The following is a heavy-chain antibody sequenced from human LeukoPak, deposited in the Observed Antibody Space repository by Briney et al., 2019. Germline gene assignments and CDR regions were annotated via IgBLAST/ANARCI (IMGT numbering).Heavy chain of an antibody. CDR1: GGSCFCSN. Sequence: SETLSLTCAVCGGSCFCSNWNWIRQSPEKGLEWIGEINHSGRTNYNPSLKSRVTISVDTSKSQFFLKLTSVTAADTAVYYCARDPTTVVTLPYYFYFWGQGTLVTVSA. CDR2: INHSGRT. D-gene: IGHD4-23*01. CDR3: ARDPTTVVTLPYYFYF. J-gene: IGHJ4*02. V-gene: IGHV4-34*01.